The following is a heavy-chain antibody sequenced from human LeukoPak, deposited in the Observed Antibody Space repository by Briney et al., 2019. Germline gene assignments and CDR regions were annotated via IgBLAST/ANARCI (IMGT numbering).Heavy chain of an antibody. Sequence: GESLKISCMGSGYRFSSYWIGWVRQMPGKGLEWMGIIYPGDSETRYSPSFQGQVTISADKSISTAYLQWSSLKASDTAMYYCVRALGYCSSGSCYYYDYWGQGTLVTVSS. CDR2: IYPGDSET. CDR3: VRALGYCSSGSCYYYDY. D-gene: IGHD2-15*01. CDR1: GYRFSSYW. J-gene: IGHJ4*02. V-gene: IGHV5-51*01.